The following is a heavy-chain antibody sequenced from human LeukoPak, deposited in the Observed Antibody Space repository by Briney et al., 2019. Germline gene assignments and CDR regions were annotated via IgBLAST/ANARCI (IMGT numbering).Heavy chain of an antibody. CDR2: IYTGGNT. Sequence: QPGGSLRLSCAASGFIVSSNYMSWVRQAPGKGLEWVSTIYTGGNTYYAAFVKGRFTISRDFSKNTVFLHMNSLRAEDTAMYYCARGDDSGYYDYFDYWGQGALVTVSS. J-gene: IGHJ4*02. CDR3: ARGDDSGYYDYFDY. D-gene: IGHD3-22*01. CDR1: GFIVSSNY. V-gene: IGHV3-53*01.